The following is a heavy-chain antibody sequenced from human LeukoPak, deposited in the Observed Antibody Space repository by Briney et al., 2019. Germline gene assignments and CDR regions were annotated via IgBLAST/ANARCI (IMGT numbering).Heavy chain of an antibody. CDR2: IIPIFGTA. J-gene: IGHJ4*02. Sequence: SVKVSCKASGGTFSSYAISWVRQAPGQGLEWMGGIIPIFGTANYAQKFQGRVTITADESTSTAYMELSSLRSEDTAVYYCARDPLGHCSSSNCYTRMEFDYWGQGTLVTVSS. CDR3: ARDPLGHCSSSNCYTRMEFDY. CDR1: GGTFSSYA. V-gene: IGHV1-69*13. D-gene: IGHD2-2*02.